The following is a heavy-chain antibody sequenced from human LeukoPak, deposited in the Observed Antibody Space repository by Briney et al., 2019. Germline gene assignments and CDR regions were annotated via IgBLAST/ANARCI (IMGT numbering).Heavy chain of an antibody. J-gene: IGHJ4*02. CDR3: AREGVPYSSSWEISDY. V-gene: IGHV1-18*01. CDR1: GYTFTSYG. Sequence: ASVKVSCKASGYTFTSYGISWVRQAPGQGLEWMGWISAYNGNTNYAQKLQGRVTVTTDTSTSTAYMELRSLRSDDTAVYYCAREGVPYSSSWEISDYWGQGTLVTVSS. CDR2: ISAYNGNT. D-gene: IGHD6-13*01.